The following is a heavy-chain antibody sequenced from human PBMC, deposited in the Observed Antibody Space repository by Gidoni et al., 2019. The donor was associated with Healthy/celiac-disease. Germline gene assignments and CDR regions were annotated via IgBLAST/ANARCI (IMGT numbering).Heavy chain of an antibody. Sequence: QVQLQQWGAGLLKPSETLSLTCAVYGGSFSGYYWSWIRQPPGKGLEWIGEINHSGSTNYNQSLKSRVTISVDTSKNQFSLKLSSVTAADTAVYYCAGRYSSSWYGGFDYWGQGTLVTISS. V-gene: IGHV4-34*01. CDR1: GGSFSGYY. D-gene: IGHD6-13*01. CDR3: AGRYSSSWYGGFDY. J-gene: IGHJ4*02. CDR2: INHSGST.